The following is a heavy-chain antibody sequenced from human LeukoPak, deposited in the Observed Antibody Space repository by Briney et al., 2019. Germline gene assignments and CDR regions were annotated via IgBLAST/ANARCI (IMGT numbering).Heavy chain of an antibody. CDR2: IYPGDSDT. Sequence: ESLEISRQCSGYSFTSYWIRLVRQTPGKSQERIGNIYPGDSDTRYSPSFQGQVTISADKSISTAYLQWSSLKASDTAMYYCARNLVAGGGYYYGMDVWGQGTTVTVSS. CDR1: GYSFTSYW. CDR3: ARNLVAGGGYYYGMDV. J-gene: IGHJ6*02. D-gene: IGHD6-6*01. V-gene: IGHV5-51*01.